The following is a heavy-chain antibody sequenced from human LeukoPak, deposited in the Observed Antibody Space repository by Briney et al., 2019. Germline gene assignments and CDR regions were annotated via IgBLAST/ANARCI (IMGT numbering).Heavy chain of an antibody. Sequence: GGSLKLSCAASGFTFNSYSMHWVRRAPGKGLEWVAFIRHDGTNKYYADSVKSRFTISRDNSKNTLFLQMSSLRVEDTAVYYCGRDVSDTVVVITHNFDFWGQGTLVTVSS. D-gene: IGHD3-22*01. CDR3: GRDVSDTVVVITHNFDF. J-gene: IGHJ4*02. V-gene: IGHV3-30*02. CDR1: GFTFNSYS. CDR2: IRHDGTNK.